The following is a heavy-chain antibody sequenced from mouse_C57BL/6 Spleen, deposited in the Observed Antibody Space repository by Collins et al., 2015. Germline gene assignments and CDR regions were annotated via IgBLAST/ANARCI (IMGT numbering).Heavy chain of an antibody. V-gene: IGHV14-4*01. CDR2: IDPENGDT. J-gene: IGHJ2*01. CDR3: TTFYDGYSY. Sequence: EVQLQQSGAELVRPGASVKLSCTASGFNIKDDYMHWVKQRPEQGLEWIGWIDPENGDTEYASKFQGKATITADTSSNTAYLQLSSLTSEDTAVYYCTTFYDGYSYWGQGTTLTVSS. D-gene: IGHD2-3*01. CDR1: GFNIKDDY.